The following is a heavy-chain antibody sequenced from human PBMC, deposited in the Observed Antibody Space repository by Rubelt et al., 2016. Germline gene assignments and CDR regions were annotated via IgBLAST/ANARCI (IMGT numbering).Heavy chain of an antibody. CDR3: ASMYSSSWYRGWFDP. Sequence: QVQLVQSGAEVKKPGASVKVSCKASGYTFTSYGISWVRQAPGQGLEWMGWISAYNGNTNYAQRLTARVTMTTDTPTSTAYMELRSLRSDDTAVYYCASMYSSSWYRGWFDPWGQGTLVTVSS. D-gene: IGHD6-13*01. J-gene: IGHJ5*02. CDR2: ISAYNGNT. V-gene: IGHV1-18*01. CDR1: GYTFTSYG.